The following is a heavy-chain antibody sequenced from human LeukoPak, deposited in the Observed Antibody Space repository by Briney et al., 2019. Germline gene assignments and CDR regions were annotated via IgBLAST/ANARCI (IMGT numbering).Heavy chain of an antibody. Sequence: KPSETLSLTCTVSGGSISTLYWSWIRQPPGKGLEWIGYIYDSGSTNYNPSLKSRVTISVDTSKNQFSLKLSSVTAADTAVYYCAREVAEGVVVVPAATLYYYYYMDVWGKGTTVTVSS. J-gene: IGHJ6*03. V-gene: IGHV4-59*11. D-gene: IGHD2-2*01. CDR3: AREVAEGVVVVPAATLYYYYYMDV. CDR2: IYDSGST. CDR1: GGSISTLY.